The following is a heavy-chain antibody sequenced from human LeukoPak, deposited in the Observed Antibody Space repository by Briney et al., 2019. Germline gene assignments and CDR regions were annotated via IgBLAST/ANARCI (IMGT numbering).Heavy chain of an antibody. V-gene: IGHV4-39*01. CDR2: ICYSGST. D-gene: IGHD2-2*01. CDR1: GGSISSSSYY. J-gene: IGHJ4*02. CDR3: ARRGRSCTTSSCYSFDY. Sequence: SESLSLTCTVSGGSISSSSYYWGWIRQPPGKGLEWIGNICYSGSTYSNPSLKSRVTISVDTSKNQFSLRLSSVTAADTAVYYCARRGRSCTTSSCYSFDYWVQGTLVTVSS.